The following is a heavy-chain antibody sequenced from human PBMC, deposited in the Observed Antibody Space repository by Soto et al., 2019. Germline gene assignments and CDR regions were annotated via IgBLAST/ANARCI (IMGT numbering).Heavy chain of an antibody. D-gene: IGHD1-1*01. V-gene: IGHV1-2*02. CDR3: VRGDYATGGYPVPYLHW. Sequence: HEHLVQSGAEVKRPGASLKVSCKASGYSFTGYYIHWVRQAPGQGLEWMGWINPDSGATNYAQNFQGRVTLTSDTSISTASMALTSLTADDTALYYCVRGDYATGGYPVPYLHWWRQRKLVIASS. CDR1: GYSFTGYY. J-gene: IGHJ4*02. CDR2: INPDSGAT.